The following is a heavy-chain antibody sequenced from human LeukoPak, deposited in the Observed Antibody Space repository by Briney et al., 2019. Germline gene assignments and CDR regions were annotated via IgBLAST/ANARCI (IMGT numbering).Heavy chain of an antibody. V-gene: IGHV4-34*01. D-gene: IGHD2-2*01. CDR2: INHSGST. Sequence: ASETLSLTCAVYGGSFSGYYWSWIRRPPGKGLEWIGEINHSGSTNYNPSLKSRVTISVDTSKNQFSLKLSSVTAADTAVYYCARGDIVVVPAAHYYYYGMDVWGQGTTVTVSS. CDR3: ARGDIVVVPAAHYYYYGMDV. J-gene: IGHJ6*02. CDR1: GGSFSGYY.